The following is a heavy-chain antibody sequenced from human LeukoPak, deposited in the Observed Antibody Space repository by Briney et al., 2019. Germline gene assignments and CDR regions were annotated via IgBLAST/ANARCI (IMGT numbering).Heavy chain of an antibody. Sequence: SETLSLTCAAYGGSFSGYYWSWIRQPPGKGLEWIGEINHSGSTNYDPSLKSRVTISVDTSKNQFSLKLSSVTAADTAVYYCARQGGRGPWGISRPPLPNPSDYWGQGTLVTVSS. CDR3: ARQGGRGPWGISRPPLPNPSDY. D-gene: IGHD3-16*02. J-gene: IGHJ4*02. CDR2: INHSGST. CDR1: GGSFSGYY. V-gene: IGHV4-34*01.